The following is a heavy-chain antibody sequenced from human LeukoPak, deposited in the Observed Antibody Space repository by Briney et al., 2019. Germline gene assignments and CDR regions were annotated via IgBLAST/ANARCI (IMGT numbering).Heavy chain of an antibody. CDR1: GFTFSNHW. D-gene: IGHD6-19*01. J-gene: IGHJ4*02. Sequence: GGSLRLSCAASGFTFSNHWMHWVRQAPGKGLVWVSRINSDGSGTSYADSVKGRFTNSRDNAKNALYLQMISLMTDDTAAYYCARHSIPVSVYFDHWGQGTLVTVSS. CDR2: INSDGSGT. V-gene: IGHV3-74*01. CDR3: ARHSIPVSVYFDH.